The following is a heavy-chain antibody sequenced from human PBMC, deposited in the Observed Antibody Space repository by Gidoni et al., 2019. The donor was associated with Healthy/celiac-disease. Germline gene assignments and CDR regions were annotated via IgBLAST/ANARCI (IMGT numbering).Heavy chain of an antibody. CDR2: INPNSGGT. Sequence: QVQLVQSGAEVKKPGASGKVSCKAPGYTFTGYYMHWVRQAPGKGLEWMGRINPNSGGTNYAQKFQGRVTMTRDTSISTAYMELSRLRSDDTAVYYCATQPAEQLGVWFDPWGQGTWSPSPQ. V-gene: IGHV1-2*06. CDR1: GYTFTGYY. J-gene: IGHJ5*02. CDR3: ATQPAEQLGVWFDP. D-gene: IGHD6-6*01.